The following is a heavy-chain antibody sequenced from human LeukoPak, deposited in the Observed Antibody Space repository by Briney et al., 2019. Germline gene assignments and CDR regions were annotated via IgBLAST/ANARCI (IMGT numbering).Heavy chain of an antibody. CDR2: INPNSGDT. V-gene: IGHV1-2*02. J-gene: IGHJ3*02. Sequence: ASVKVSCKASGCTFTAYYIHWVRQAPGQGLEWMGWINPNSGDTNYAQKFQGRVTMTRDTSIYTTYMELSRLRPDDTAVYYCASYTLTGSAFDIWGQGTMVTVSS. D-gene: IGHD3-16*01. CDR1: GCTFTAYY. CDR3: ASYTLTGSAFDI.